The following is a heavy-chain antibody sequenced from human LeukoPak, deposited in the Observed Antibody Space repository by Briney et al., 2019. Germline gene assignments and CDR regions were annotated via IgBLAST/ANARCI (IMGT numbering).Heavy chain of an antibody. CDR2: IKQDGSEK. J-gene: IGHJ5*02. CDR1: GFTFSSYW. CDR3: ARVGKVGFGESNWFDP. D-gene: IGHD3-10*01. Sequence: GGSLRLSCAASGFTFSSYWMSWVRQAPGKGLERVANIKQDGSEKYYVDSVKGRFTISRDNAKNSLYLQMNSLRAEDTAVYYCARVGKVGFGESNWFDPWGQGTLVTVSS. V-gene: IGHV3-7*01.